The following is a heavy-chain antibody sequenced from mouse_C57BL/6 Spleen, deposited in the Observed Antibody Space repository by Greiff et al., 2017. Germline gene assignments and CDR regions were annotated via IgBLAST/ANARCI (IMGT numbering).Heavy chain of an antibody. J-gene: IGHJ4*01. Sequence: QVQLQQPGTELVKPGASVKLSCKASGYTFTSYWMHWVKQRPGQGLEWIGNINPSNGGTNYNEKVKSKATLTVDKSSSTSYMQLSSLTSEDSAVYYCAEGVYYDGSSYEGGAMDYWGQGTSVTVSS. D-gene: IGHD1-1*01. CDR1: GYTFTSYW. CDR3: AEGVYYDGSSYEGGAMDY. CDR2: INPSNGGT. V-gene: IGHV1-53*01.